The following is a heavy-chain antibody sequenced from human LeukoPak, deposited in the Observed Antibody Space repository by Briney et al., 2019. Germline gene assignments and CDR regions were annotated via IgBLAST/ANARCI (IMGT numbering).Heavy chain of an antibody. V-gene: IGHV4-39*01. J-gene: IGHJ4*02. CDR1: GGSVSSGSYY. Sequence: PSETLSLTCTVSGGSVSSGSYYWGWIRQPPGKGLEWIGSIYYSGSTYYNPSLKSRVTISVDTSKNQFSLKLSSVTAADTAVYYCARQNGGPPRSLDYWGQGTLVTVSS. D-gene: IGHD4-23*01. CDR2: IYYSGST. CDR3: ARQNGGPPRSLDY.